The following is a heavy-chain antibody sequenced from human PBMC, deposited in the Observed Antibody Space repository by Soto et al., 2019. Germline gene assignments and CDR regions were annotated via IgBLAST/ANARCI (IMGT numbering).Heavy chain of an antibody. CDR2: ISVYNGNT. V-gene: IGHV1-18*01. CDR1: GYTFNKFG. Sequence: QVHLLQSGAEVKKPGASVKVSCKASGYTFNKFGITWVRQAPGQGLEWMGWISVYNGNTIYIEKRRGRVTMTTDSSTSTAYMELRSLQSDDTAVYYCARGNVLLWVGELLDWGQGTLVTVSS. D-gene: IGHD3-10*01. J-gene: IGHJ4*02. CDR3: ARGNVLLWVGELLD.